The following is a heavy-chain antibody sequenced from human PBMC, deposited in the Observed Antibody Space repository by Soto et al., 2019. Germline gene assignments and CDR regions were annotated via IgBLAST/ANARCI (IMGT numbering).Heavy chain of an antibody. CDR1: GGSISSYY. Sequence: SETLSLTCTVSGGSISSYYWSWIRQPPWKGLEWIGYIYYSGSTNYNPSLKSRVTISVDTSKNQFSLKLSSVTAADTAVYYCARVFKSWSGYYRGYGMDVWGQGTTVTVSS. D-gene: IGHD3-3*01. CDR3: ARVFKSWSGYYRGYGMDV. V-gene: IGHV4-59*01. J-gene: IGHJ6*02. CDR2: IYYSGST.